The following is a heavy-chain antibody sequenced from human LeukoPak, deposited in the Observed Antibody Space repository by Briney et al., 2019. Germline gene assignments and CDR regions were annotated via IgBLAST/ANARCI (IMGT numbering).Heavy chain of an antibody. CDR1: GVSFSGYY. Sequence: SETLSLTCAVYGVSFSGYYWSWIRQPPGKGLEWIGEINHSGSTNYNPSLKSRVTISVDTSKNQFSLKLSSVTAADTAVYYCALRIAVAGTAFDYWGQGTLVTVSS. V-gene: IGHV4-34*01. CDR3: ALRIAVAGTAFDY. J-gene: IGHJ4*02. D-gene: IGHD6-19*01. CDR2: INHSGST.